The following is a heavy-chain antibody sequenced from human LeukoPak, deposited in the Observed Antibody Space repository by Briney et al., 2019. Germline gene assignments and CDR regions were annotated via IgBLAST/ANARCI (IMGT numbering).Heavy chain of an antibody. D-gene: IGHD7-27*01. J-gene: IGHJ4*02. CDR1: GFTFSTYG. CDR3: ARDWGNWGYGYYFDH. CDR2: ISYDGSNK. Sequence: GGSLRLSCAASGFTFSTYGVHWVRQAPGKGLEWVAVISYDGSNKYYADSVKGRFTISRDNSKNTLYLQMNSLRAEDTAVYYCARDWGNWGYGYYFDHWGQGTLVTVSS. V-gene: IGHV3-30*03.